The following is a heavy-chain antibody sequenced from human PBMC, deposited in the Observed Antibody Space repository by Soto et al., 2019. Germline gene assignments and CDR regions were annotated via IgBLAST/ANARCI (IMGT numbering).Heavy chain of an antibody. CDR2: NYYNGNA. J-gene: IGHJ4*02. Sequence: PSETQSHLYNVSCGSIESINYHRDMNRQTKGSGVECIGKNYYNGNAYYNPSLRSRVSMSVDTSKNQFSLKLISVTAADTAVYYCARDFVGVVIKGWGYWGQGKLVIVSS. CDR3: ARDFVGVVIKGWGY. V-gene: IGHV4-39*02. D-gene: IGHD3-10*01. CDR1: CGSIESINYH.